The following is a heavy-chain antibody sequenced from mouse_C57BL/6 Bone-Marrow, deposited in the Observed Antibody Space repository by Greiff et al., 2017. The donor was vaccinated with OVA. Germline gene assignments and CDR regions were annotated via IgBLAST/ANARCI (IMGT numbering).Heavy chain of an antibody. D-gene: IGHD1-1*01. CDR1: GFNIKGYY. Sequence: VQLKESGAELVKPGASVKLSCTASGFNIKGYYMHWVKQRTEQGLEWIGRIDPEDGETKYAPKFQGQATIPADTSSNTAYLHISSPTSEDTAVHNCARTLLYFSAVVAKENAMDYWGQGTLVTVS. V-gene: IGHV14-2*01. CDR2: IDPEDGET. J-gene: IGHJ4*01. CDR3: ARTLLYFSAVVAKENAMDY.